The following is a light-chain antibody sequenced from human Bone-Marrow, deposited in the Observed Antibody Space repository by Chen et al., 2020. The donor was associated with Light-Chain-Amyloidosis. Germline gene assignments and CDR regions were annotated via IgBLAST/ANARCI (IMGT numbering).Light chain of an antibody. CDR3: HQSGSSSFT. V-gene: IGKV3-20*01. Sequence: EIVLTQSPGTLSLSPGERATLSCRASQSVSSNYLAWYQQKPGQAPRLLMYGASRRAAGIPDRVSGSGSGTDFTLTISRLEPEDFAVYYCHQSGSSSFTFGPGTTVDIK. J-gene: IGKJ3*01. CDR2: GAS. CDR1: QSVSSNY.